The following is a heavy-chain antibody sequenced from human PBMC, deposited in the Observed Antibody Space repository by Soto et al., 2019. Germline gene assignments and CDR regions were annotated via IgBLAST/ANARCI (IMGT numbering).Heavy chain of an antibody. CDR1: GFTFSDYW. D-gene: IGHD1-26*01. V-gene: IGHV3-7*05. CDR3: ARDVSPGSRAYYLDAFGM. CDR2: IKKDESKT. J-gene: IGHJ3*02. Sequence: EVQLVESGGGLVQPGASLRLSCAASGFTFSDYWMTWVRQAPGKGLEWVANIKKDESKTSYLDSVRGRFTISRDNARNSLYLQMDSLRSEDTALYYCARDVSPGSRAYYLDAFGMWGQGTMFTFSS.